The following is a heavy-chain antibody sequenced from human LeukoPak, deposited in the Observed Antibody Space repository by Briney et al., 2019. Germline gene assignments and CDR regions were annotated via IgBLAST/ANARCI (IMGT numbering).Heavy chain of an antibody. V-gene: IGHV1-46*01. CDR2: INPSGGST. CDR3: AKEGPTTGPYYSSYMDV. J-gene: IGHJ6*03. Sequence: GASVKVSCKASGYTFTSYYMHWVRQAPGQGLEWMGIINPSGGSTSYAQKFQGRVTMTRDMSTSTVYMELRSLRSDDTAVYYCAKEGPTTGPYYSSYMDVWGKGTTVTISS. D-gene: IGHD1-26*01. CDR1: GYTFTSYY.